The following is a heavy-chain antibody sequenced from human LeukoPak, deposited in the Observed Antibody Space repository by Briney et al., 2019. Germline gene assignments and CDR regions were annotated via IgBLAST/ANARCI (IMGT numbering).Heavy chain of an antibody. J-gene: IGHJ4*02. CDR3: ARDKRHTAMDPYFDY. V-gene: IGHV1-46*03. CDR1: GYTLTSYD. CDR2: INPSGGST. D-gene: IGHD5-18*01. Sequence: GASEKVSCKASGYTLTSYDINWVRQATGQGLEWMGIINPSGGSTSYAQKFQGGVTMTRDTSTSTVYMELSSLRSEDTAVYYCARDKRHTAMDPYFDYWGQGTLVTVSS.